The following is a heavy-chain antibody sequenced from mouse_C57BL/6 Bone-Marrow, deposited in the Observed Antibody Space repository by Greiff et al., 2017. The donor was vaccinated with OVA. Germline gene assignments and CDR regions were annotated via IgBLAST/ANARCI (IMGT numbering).Heavy chain of an antibody. CDR1: GYTFTSYG. J-gene: IGHJ4*01. CDR2: IYPRSGNT. V-gene: IGHV1-81*01. Sequence: VNVVESGAELARPGASVKLSCKASGYTFTSYGISWVKQRTGQGLEWIGEIYPRSGNTYYNEKFKGKATLTADKSSSTAYMELRSLTSEDSAVYFCARGGFWAMDYWGQGTSVTVSS. D-gene: IGHD3-1*01. CDR3: ARGGFWAMDY.